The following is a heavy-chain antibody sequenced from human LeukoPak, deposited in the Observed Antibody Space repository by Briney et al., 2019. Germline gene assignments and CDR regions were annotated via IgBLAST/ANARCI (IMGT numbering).Heavy chain of an antibody. CDR1: GFTVSSNY. Sequence: GGSLRLSCAASGFTVSSNYMSCVRQAPGKGLEWVSVIYSGGSTYYTDSVKGRFTLSRDNSKNTLYLQMNSLRAEDTAVYYCARGGSGYYYPGWGQGTLVTVSS. CDR2: IYSGGST. CDR3: ARGGSGYYYPG. D-gene: IGHD3-22*01. J-gene: IGHJ4*02. V-gene: IGHV3-66*01.